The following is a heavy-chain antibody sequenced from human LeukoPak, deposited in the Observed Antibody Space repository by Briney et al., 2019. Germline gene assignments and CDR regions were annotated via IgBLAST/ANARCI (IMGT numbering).Heavy chain of an antibody. D-gene: IGHD3-10*01. V-gene: IGHV1-69*05. J-gene: IGHJ6*03. CDR3: ARERGSGDSYYYYYMDV. CDR2: IIPIFGTA. Sequence: ASVKVSCKASGGTFSSYAISWVRQAPGQGLEWMGRIIPIFGTANYAQKFQGRVTITTDESTSTACMELSSLRSEDTAVYYCARERGSGDSYYYYYMDVWGKGTTATVSS. CDR1: GGTFSSYA.